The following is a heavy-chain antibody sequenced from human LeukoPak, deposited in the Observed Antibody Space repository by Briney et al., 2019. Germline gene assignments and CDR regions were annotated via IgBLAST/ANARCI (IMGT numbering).Heavy chain of an antibody. CDR3: ARDSTRDGYYYMDV. CDR2: ISGSGGST. Sequence: GGSLRLSCAASGFTFSTYGMTWVRQAPGKGLEWDSAISGSGGSTYYADSVKGRFTISRDNSKNTLYLQMNSLRAEDTAVYYCARDSTRDGYYYMDVWGKGTTVTVSS. D-gene: IGHD2-2*01. CDR1: GFTFSTYG. J-gene: IGHJ6*03. V-gene: IGHV3-23*01.